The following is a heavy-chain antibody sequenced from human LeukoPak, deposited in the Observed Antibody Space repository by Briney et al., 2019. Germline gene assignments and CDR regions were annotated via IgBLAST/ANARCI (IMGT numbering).Heavy chain of an antibody. CDR2: IIPIFGTA. V-gene: IGHV1-69*13. Sequence: SVKVSCKASGGTFSSYAISWVRQAPGQGLEWMGGIIPIFGTANYAQKFQGRVTITADESTSTAYMELSSLRSEDTAVYYCARGRAPNRDGYIHDYWGQGTLVTVSS. J-gene: IGHJ4*02. CDR1: GGTFSSYA. D-gene: IGHD5-24*01. CDR3: ARGRAPNRDGYIHDY.